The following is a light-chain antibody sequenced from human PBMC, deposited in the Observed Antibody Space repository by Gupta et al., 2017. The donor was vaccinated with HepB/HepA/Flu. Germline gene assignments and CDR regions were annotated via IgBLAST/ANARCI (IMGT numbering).Light chain of an antibody. CDR1: QDISNS. Sequence: IQITPFPSSLSASVGDKLPIACRASQDISNSLAWYQQKPGKPPRVLIYSVSTVQFGVPSRFSGSGSGTDFTLTISSLQPEDVATYYCQKSNTFPWTFGQGTKVDIK. J-gene: IGKJ1*01. CDR2: SVS. V-gene: IGKV1-27*01. CDR3: QKSNTFPWT.